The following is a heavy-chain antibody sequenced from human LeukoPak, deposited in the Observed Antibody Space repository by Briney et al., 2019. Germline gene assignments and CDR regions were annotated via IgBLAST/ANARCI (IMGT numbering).Heavy chain of an antibody. V-gene: IGHV3-23*01. CDR2: ISAGGERR. Sequence: GGSLRLSCAASGFTFSNYAMGWVRQPPGKGLEWISFISAGGERRDYADSVKGRFSISRDNSDNTLSLQMNSLRDDDTAMYFCAMGSYSDHPNWFDPWGPGTLVTVS. D-gene: IGHD4-17*01. J-gene: IGHJ5*02. CDR1: GFTFSNYA. CDR3: AMGSYSDHPNWFDP.